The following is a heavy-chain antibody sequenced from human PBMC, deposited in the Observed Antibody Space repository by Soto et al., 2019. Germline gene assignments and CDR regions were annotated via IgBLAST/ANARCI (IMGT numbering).Heavy chain of an antibody. J-gene: IGHJ4*02. CDR2: IIPILGIA. V-gene: IGHV1-69*02. CDR1: GGTFSSYT. CDR3: ARSYYDSSGYDTSDY. D-gene: IGHD3-22*01. Sequence: QVQLVQSGAEVKKPGSSVKVSCKASGGTFSSYTISWVRQAPGQGLEWMGRIIPILGIANYAQKFQGRVTITADKSTSTAYIELSSLRSEDTAVYYCARSYYDSSGYDTSDYWGQGTLVTVSS.